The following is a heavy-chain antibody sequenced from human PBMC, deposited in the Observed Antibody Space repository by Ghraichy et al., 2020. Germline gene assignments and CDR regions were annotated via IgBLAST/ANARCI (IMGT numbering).Heavy chain of an antibody. V-gene: IGHV4-30-4*01. Sequence: SQTLSLTCTVSGGSISSGDYYWSWIRQPPGKGLEWIGYIYYSGSTYYNPSLKSRVTISVDTSKNQFSLKLSSVTAADTAVYYCARDPILEWLPPDWGQGTTVTVSS. D-gene: IGHD3-3*01. CDR3: ARDPILEWLPPD. CDR2: IYYSGST. CDR1: GGSISSGDYY. J-gene: IGHJ6*02.